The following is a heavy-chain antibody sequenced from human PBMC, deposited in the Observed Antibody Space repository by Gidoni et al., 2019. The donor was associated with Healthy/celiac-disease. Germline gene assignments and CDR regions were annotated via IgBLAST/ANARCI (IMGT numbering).Heavy chain of an antibody. CDR2: IWYDGSNK. Sequence: QVQLVESGGGVVQPGRSLRLSCAASGFTFSSYGMHWVRQAPGKGLEWVAVIWYDGSNKYYADSVKGRFTISRDNSKNTLYLQMNSLRAEDTAVYYCARPGDYYDSSGDYFDYWGQGTLVTVSS. CDR3: ARPGDYYDSSGDYFDY. CDR1: GFTFSSYG. D-gene: IGHD3-22*01. J-gene: IGHJ4*02. V-gene: IGHV3-33*01.